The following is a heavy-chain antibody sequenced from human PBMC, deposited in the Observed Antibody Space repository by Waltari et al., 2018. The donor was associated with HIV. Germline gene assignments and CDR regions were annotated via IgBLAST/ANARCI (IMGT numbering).Heavy chain of an antibody. CDR1: GFTFSSYS. D-gene: IGHD4-17*01. CDR2: ICSSSSTI. V-gene: IGHV3-48*01. Sequence: EVQLVESGGGLVQPGGSLRLSCAASGFTFSSYSMNWVRPAPGKGLEWVSYICSSSSTIYYADSVKGRFTISRDNAKNSLYLQMNSLRAEDTAVYYCARDGDYGDPPFDYWGQGTLVTVSS. J-gene: IGHJ4*02. CDR3: ARDGDYGDPPFDY.